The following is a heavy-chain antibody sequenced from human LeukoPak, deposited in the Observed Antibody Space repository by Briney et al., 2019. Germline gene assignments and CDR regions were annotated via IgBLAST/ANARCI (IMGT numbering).Heavy chain of an antibody. CDR3: ARVWFGYYYGMDV. D-gene: IGHD3-10*01. Sequence: GGSLRLSCAASGFSFSDCWMNWVRQAPGKGLEWVSSISSSSSYIYYADSVKGRFTISRDNAKNSLYLQMNSLRAEDTAVYYCARVWFGYYYGMDVWGQGTTVTVSS. V-gene: IGHV3-21*01. CDR2: ISSSSSYI. J-gene: IGHJ6*02. CDR1: GFSFSDCW.